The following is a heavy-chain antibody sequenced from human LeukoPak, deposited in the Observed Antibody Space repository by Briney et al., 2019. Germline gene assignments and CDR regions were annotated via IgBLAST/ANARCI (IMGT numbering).Heavy chain of an antibody. CDR2: ISTDGSYT. J-gene: IGHJ4*02. CDR1: GYSFTDYG. V-gene: IGHV3-74*01. CDR3: ARICSTTDCLISA. Sequence: GGSLRLSCAGSGYSFTDYGMGWVRQAPGKGLVWVARISTDGSYTSYADCVKGRFTISRDNAKNTVYLQMSSLRAEDTAIYYCARICSTTDCLISAWGQGTLVTVSS. D-gene: IGHD2-2*01.